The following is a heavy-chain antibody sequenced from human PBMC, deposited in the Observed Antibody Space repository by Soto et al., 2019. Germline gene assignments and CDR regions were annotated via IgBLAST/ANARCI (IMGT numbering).Heavy chain of an antibody. CDR2: ISYDGSNK. V-gene: IGHV3-30-3*01. J-gene: IGHJ4*02. CDR3: ARPAYGSASYPDY. CDR1: GFTFSSYA. D-gene: IGHD3-10*01. Sequence: QVQLVESGGGVVQPGRSLRLSCAASGFTFSSYAMQWVRQAPGKGLEWVAVISYDGSNKYYADSVKGRFTISRDNSKNPLYLQMNSLRAEATAVYYSARPAYGSASYPDYWGQGTLVTVSS.